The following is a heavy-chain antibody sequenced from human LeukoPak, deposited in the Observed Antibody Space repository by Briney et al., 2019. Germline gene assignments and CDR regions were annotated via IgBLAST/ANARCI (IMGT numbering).Heavy chain of an antibody. J-gene: IGHJ3*02. CDR1: GYTFTSYG. V-gene: IGHV1-18*01. D-gene: IGHD2-2*01. CDR3: ARSCSSTSCYGPVWAFDI. CDR2: ISAYNGNT. Sequence: ASVKVFCKASGYTFTSYGISWVRQAPGQGLEWMGWISAYNGNTNYAQKLQGRVTMTTDTSTSTAYMELRSLRSDDTAVYYCARSCSSTSCYGPVWAFDIWGQGTMVTVSS.